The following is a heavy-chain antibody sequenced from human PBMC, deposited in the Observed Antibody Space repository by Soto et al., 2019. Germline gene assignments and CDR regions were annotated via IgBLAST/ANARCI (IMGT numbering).Heavy chain of an antibody. CDR1: GFTFSSYG. CDR2: IWYDGSNK. V-gene: IGHV3-33*01. J-gene: IGHJ3*02. Sequence: GGSLRLSCAASGFTFSSYGMHWVRQAPGKGLEWVAVIWYDGSNKYYADSVKGRFTISRDNSKNSLYLQMNSLRAEDTAVYYCARFPDSSGWYHDAFDIWGQGTMVTVSS. D-gene: IGHD6-19*01. CDR3: ARFPDSSGWYHDAFDI.